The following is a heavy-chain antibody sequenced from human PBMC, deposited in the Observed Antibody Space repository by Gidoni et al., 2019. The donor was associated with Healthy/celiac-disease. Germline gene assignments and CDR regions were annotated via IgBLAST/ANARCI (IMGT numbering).Heavy chain of an antibody. CDR3: ARGPRGYCSGGSCYSLGY. D-gene: IGHD2-15*01. CDR2: IWYDGSNK. V-gene: IGHV3-33*01. J-gene: IGHJ4*02. Sequence: GLEWVAVIWYDGSNKYYADSVKVRFTISRDNSKNTLYLQMNSLRAEDTAVYYCARGPRGYCSGGSCYSLGYWGQGTLVTVSS.